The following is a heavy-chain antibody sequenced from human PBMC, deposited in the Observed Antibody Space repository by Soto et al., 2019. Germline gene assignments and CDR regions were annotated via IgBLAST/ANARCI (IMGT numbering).Heavy chain of an antibody. V-gene: IGHV3-48*01. CDR3: VRHRLWAFDI. Sequence: EVQLVESGGGLVQPGESLRLSCAASGFTFSTYSVNWVRQAPGKGLEWVSYISASRTFIWYADSVKGRFTISRDNAKNSLYLQMDSLRAEDTALYYCVRHRLWAFDIWGQGTMVTVSS. CDR2: ISASRTFI. J-gene: IGHJ3*02. CDR1: GFTFSTYS. D-gene: IGHD2-21*01.